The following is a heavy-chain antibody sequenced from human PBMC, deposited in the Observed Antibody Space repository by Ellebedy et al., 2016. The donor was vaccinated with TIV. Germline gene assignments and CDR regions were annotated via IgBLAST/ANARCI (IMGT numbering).Heavy chain of an antibody. CDR2: ISAYNGNT. CDR3: ARSSSGWYLLSPFDP. D-gene: IGHD6-19*01. J-gene: IGHJ5*02. Sequence: AASVKVSCKASGYTFTSYGISWVRQAPGQGLEWMGWISAYNGNTNYAQKLQGRVTMTTDTSTSTAYMELSRLRSDDTAVYYCARSSSGWYLLSPFDPWGQGTLVTVSS. CDR1: GYTFTSYG. V-gene: IGHV1-18*01.